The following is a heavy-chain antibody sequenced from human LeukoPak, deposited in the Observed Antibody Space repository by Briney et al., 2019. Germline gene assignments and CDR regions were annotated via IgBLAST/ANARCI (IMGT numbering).Heavy chain of an antibody. CDR3: ARDKTWGNQLLYY. Sequence: GGSLRLSCAASGFTFSSYSMNWVRQAPGKGLEWVSSISSSSSYIYYADSVKGRFTISRDNAKNSLYLQMNSLRAEDTAVYYCARDKTWGNQLLYYWGQGTLVTVS. J-gene: IGHJ4*02. V-gene: IGHV3-21*01. CDR2: ISSSSSYI. CDR1: GFTFSSYS. D-gene: IGHD2-2*01.